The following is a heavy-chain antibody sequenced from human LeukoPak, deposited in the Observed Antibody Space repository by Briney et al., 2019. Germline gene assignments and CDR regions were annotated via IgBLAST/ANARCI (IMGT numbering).Heavy chain of an antibody. CDR1: EFTFSNYP. CDR2: ISTSSSYI. CDR3: ARVGGRSYSGAYLAI. J-gene: IGHJ4*02. Sequence: GGSLRLSCAASEFTFSNYPMHWVRQAPGKGLEWVSSISTSSSYIYYADSVKGRFTISRDNVKKSMFLQMNSLRGEDTAIYYCARVGGRSYSGAYLAIWGQRTLVAVSS. D-gene: IGHD2-15*01. V-gene: IGHV3-21*01.